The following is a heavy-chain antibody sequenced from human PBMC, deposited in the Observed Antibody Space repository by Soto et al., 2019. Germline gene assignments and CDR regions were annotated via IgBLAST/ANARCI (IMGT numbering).Heavy chain of an antibody. V-gene: IGHV3-7*03. CDR2: IKQDGSEK. J-gene: IGHJ4*02. Sequence: EVQLVESGGGLVQPGGSLRLSCAASGFTFSSYWMSWVRQAPGKGLEWVANIKQDGSEKYYVDSVKGRFTISRDNAKNSLNLQMNSLRAEDTAVYYCARSPPGWGFPPPDRADYYGSGSYHWGYFDYWGQGTLVTVSS. CDR1: GFTFSSYW. CDR3: ARSPPGWGFPPPDRADYYGSGSYHWGYFDY. D-gene: IGHD3-10*01.